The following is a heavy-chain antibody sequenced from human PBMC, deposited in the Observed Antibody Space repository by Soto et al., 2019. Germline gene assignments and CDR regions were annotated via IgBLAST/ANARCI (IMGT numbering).Heavy chain of an antibody. V-gene: IGHV3-48*02. Sequence: GGSLRLSCTASGFTFSSRAMNWVRQFPGRGLEWVSYISSSSSNRDYADSVKGRFTVSRDNAKNSLYLQMNTLRDEDTAVYYCASDRSLGSNWYYYLESWGQGTLVTVSS. CDR3: ASDRSLGSNWYYYLES. CDR2: ISSSSSNR. J-gene: IGHJ4*02. D-gene: IGHD1-20*01. CDR1: GFTFSSRA.